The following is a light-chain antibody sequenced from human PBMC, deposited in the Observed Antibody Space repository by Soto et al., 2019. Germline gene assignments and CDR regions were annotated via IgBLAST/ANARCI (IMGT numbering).Light chain of an antibody. CDR3: QQYGTSPYT. Sequence: EIVLTQSPGTLSLSPGERATLSCRASQSVSSNYLAWYQQKPGQAPRLLIYGASSRATGIPDRFSGRGSGADFTLTISRLEPEDFAEYYCQQYGTSPYTFGQGTKLEI. J-gene: IGKJ2*01. CDR2: GAS. CDR1: QSVSSNY. V-gene: IGKV3-20*01.